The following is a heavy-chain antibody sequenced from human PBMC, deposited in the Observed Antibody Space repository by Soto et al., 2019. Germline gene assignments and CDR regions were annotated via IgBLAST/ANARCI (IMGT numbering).Heavy chain of an antibody. CDR2: IHPGDSDT. CDR3: TLSYGDSYYYYYGMDV. Sequence: PGESQKVSWVGAGGSCIRYTGGWVRQDTGKGLEWMGVIHPGDSDTRYSPSFQGQVTISADKSISTAYLQWSSLKASDTAMYYCTLSYGDSYYYYYGMDVWGQGTTVTAP. J-gene: IGHJ6*02. CDR1: GGSCIRYT. V-gene: IGHV5-51*01. D-gene: IGHD4-17*01.